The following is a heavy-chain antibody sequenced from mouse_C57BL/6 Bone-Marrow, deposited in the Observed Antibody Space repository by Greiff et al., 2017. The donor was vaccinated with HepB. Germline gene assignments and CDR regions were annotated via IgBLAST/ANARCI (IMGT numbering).Heavy chain of an antibody. V-gene: IGHV5-17*01. J-gene: IGHJ2*01. CDR2: ISSGSSTI. CDR1: GFTFSDYG. Sequence: DVHLVESGGGLVKPGGSLKLSCAASGFTFSDYGMHWVRQAPEKGLEWVAYISSGSSTIYYADTVKGRFTISRDNAKNTLFLQMTSLRSEDTAMYYCATYYYGSSLDYWGQGTTLTVSS. D-gene: IGHD1-1*01. CDR3: ATYYYGSSLDY.